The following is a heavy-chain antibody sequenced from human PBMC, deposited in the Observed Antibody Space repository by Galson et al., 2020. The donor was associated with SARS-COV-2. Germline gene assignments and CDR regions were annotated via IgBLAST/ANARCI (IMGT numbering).Heavy chain of an antibody. V-gene: IGHV3-48*04. CDR1: GFTFSSYS. CDR2: ISSSSSTI. J-gene: IGHJ4*02. D-gene: IGHD4-17*01. CDR3: ANLAHYGDYDY. Sequence: GESLKISCAASGFTFSSYSMNWVRQAPGKGLEWVSYISSSSSTIYYADSVKGRFTISRDNDKNSLYLQMNSLRAEDTAVYYCANLAHYGDYDYWGQGTLVTVSS.